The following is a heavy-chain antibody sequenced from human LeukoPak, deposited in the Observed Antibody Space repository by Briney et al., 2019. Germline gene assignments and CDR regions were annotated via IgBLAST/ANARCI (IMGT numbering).Heavy chain of an antibody. CDR2: INPNSGGT. CDR1: GYTFTGYY. Sequence: ASVKVSCKASGYTFTGYYMHWVRQAPGQGLEWMGWINPNSGGTNYAQKFQGRVTMTRDTSISTAYMELIRLRSEDTAVYYCAGDYDILTGQFDYWGQGTLVTVSS. J-gene: IGHJ4*02. V-gene: IGHV1-2*02. CDR3: AGDYDILTGQFDY. D-gene: IGHD3-9*01.